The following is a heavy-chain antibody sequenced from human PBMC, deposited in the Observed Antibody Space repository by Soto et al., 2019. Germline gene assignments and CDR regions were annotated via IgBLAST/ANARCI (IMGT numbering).Heavy chain of an antibody. J-gene: IGHJ5*02. V-gene: IGHV4-31*03. CDR1: GGSISSGGYY. CDR3: ATQRYDLSDFDP. Sequence: SETLSLTCTVSGGSISSGGYYWSWIRQHPGKGLEWIGYIYFSGSTYYNPSLKSRVTISVDTSKNQSSLKLSSVTAADTAVYYCATQRYDLSDFDPWGQGTLVTVSS. CDR2: IYFSGST. D-gene: IGHD3-3*01.